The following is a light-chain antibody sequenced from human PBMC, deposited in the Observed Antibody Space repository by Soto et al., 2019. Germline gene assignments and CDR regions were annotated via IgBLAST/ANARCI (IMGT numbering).Light chain of an antibody. CDR3: QQYISYPWT. J-gene: IGKJ1*01. V-gene: IGKV1-5*01. CDR1: QSISNW. Sequence: DIQMTQSPSTLSPSAGDRVTITCRASQSISNWLAWYEQKPGKAPKLLIYEASILESGVPPRFSGSGSGTEFTLTISSLQPDDIAAYYCQQYISYPWTFGQGTKVEIK. CDR2: EAS.